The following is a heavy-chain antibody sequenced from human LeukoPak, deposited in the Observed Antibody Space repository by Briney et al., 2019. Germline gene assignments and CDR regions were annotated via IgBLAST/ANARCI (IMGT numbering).Heavy chain of an antibody. CDR1: GFTFSSYS. CDR2: ISSSSSTI. V-gene: IGHV3-48*01. J-gene: IGHJ4*02. D-gene: IGHD2-15*01. Sequence: GGSLRLSCAASGFTFSSYSMNWVRQAPGKGLEWVSYISSSSSTIYYADSVKGRFTISRDNAKNSLYLQMNSLRAEDTAVYYCARGSQYCSGGSCYPGFFDYWGQGTLVTVSS. CDR3: ARGSQYCSGGSCYPGFFDY.